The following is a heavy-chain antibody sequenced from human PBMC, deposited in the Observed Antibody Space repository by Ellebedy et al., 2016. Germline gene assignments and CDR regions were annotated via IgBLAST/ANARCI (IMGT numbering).Heavy chain of an antibody. CDR3: ARGSGSYSGHYYYGMDV. CDR1: GGSISSYY. J-gene: IGHJ6*02. Sequence: SETLSLTXTVSGGSISSYYWSWIRQPAGKGLEWIGRIYTSGSTNYNPSLKSRVTMSVDTSKNQFSLKLSSVTAADTAVYYCARGSGSYSGHYYYGMDVWGQGTTVTVSS. CDR2: IYTSGST. V-gene: IGHV4-4*07. D-gene: IGHD1-26*01.